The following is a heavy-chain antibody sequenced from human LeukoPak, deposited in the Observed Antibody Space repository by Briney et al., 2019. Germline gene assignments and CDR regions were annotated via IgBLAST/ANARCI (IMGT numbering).Heavy chain of an antibody. CDR3: ARDLYGSCYDY. Sequence: ASVKVSCKPSGYTFTSYAMHWVRQAPGQRLEWMGMINPSHGSTSYAQKFQGRVTMTRDTSTSTVYMELSSLRSEDTAVYYCARDLYGSCYDYWGQGTLVTVSS. CDR1: GYTFTSYA. CDR2: INPSHGST. J-gene: IGHJ4*02. D-gene: IGHD2-15*01. V-gene: IGHV1-46*01.